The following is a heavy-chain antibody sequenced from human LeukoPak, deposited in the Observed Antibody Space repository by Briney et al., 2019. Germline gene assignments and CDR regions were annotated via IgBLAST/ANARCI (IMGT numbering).Heavy chain of an antibody. V-gene: IGHV4-59*01. Sequence: PSETLSLTCSVSGVSITSNYWSWIRQPPGKGLEWLGYIYYSGNTDYNPSLKSRVAISVDTSKNQFSLKLSSVTAADTAVYYCARSTGSTMFIDYWGQGTLVTVSS. D-gene: IGHD3-10*02. CDR1: GVSITSNY. CDR3: ARSTGSTMFIDY. CDR2: IYYSGNT. J-gene: IGHJ4*02.